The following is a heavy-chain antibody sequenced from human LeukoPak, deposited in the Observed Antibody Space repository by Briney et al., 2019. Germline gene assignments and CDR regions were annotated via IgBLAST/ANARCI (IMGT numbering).Heavy chain of an antibody. CDR3: ARDQEGFDY. J-gene: IGHJ4*02. CDR1: GGTFSSYA. V-gene: IGHV1-69*05. CDR2: IVPIFGTA. Sequence: SVKVSCKASGGTFSSYAISWVRQAPGQGLEWMGGIVPIFGTANYAQNFQGRVTVTRDTSTTTVHMELRGLRSEDTAVYYCARDQEGFDYWGQGTVVTVSS.